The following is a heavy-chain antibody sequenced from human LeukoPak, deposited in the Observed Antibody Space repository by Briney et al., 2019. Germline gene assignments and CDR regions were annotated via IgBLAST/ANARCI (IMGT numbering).Heavy chain of an antibody. V-gene: IGHV3-48*03. Sequence: GGSLRLSCAASGFTFSSYEMNWVRQAPGKGLECVSYISSSGSTIYYADSVKGRFTISRDNAKNSLYLQMNSLRAEDTAVYYCARLGWELIDYWGQGTLVTVSS. CDR3: ARLGWELIDY. J-gene: IGHJ4*02. CDR2: ISSSGSTI. CDR1: GFTFSSYE. D-gene: IGHD1-26*01.